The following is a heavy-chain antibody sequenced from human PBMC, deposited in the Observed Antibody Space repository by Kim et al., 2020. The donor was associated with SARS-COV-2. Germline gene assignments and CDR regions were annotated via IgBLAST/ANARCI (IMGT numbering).Heavy chain of an antibody. Sequence: PSLRERVTIPVGTSNNQFSLKLSSVTAADTAVYYCARVSGTVTTGRWFDPWGQGTLVTVSS. J-gene: IGHJ5*02. CDR3: ARVSGTVTTGRWFDP. V-gene: IGHV4-34*01. D-gene: IGHD4-17*01.